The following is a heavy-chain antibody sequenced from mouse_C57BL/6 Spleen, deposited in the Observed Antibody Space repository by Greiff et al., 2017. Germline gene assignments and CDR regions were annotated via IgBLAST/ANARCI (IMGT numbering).Heavy chain of an antibody. CDR2: IHPNSGST. CDR3: ARGYYVDYYAMDY. J-gene: IGHJ4*01. Sequence: QVQLQQPGAELVKPGASVKLSCKASGYTFTSYWMHWVKQRPGQGLEWIGMIHPNSGSTNYNEKFKSKATLTVDKSSSTAYMQLISLTSEDSAVYYCARGYYVDYYAMDYWGQGTSVTVSS. V-gene: IGHV1-64*01. CDR1: GYTFTSYW. D-gene: IGHD1-1*01.